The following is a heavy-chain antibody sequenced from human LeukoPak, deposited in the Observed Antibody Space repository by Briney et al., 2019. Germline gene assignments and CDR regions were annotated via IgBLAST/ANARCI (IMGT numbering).Heavy chain of an antibody. V-gene: IGHV3-23*01. Sequence: GGSLRLSCAVSGFTFTDYAMTWVRQAPGKGLEWVSGISGAGGGTYYADSVKGRFTISRDKSKNTLYLQMNSLRAEDTALYYCAIWREGVQGTYLDYWGQGTLVTVSS. J-gene: IGHJ4*02. CDR3: AIWREGVQGTYLDY. CDR2: ISGAGGGT. D-gene: IGHD3-10*01. CDR1: GFTFTDYA.